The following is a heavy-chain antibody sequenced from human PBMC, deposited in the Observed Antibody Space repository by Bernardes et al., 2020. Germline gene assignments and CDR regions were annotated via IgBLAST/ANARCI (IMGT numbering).Heavy chain of an antibody. CDR2: INPNSGGT. V-gene: IGHV1-2*06. CDR1: GYTFTGYY. D-gene: IGHD1-26*01. CDR3: AREWSYSVLVDY. Sequence: ASVKVSCKASGYTFTGYYMHWVRQAPGQGLEWMGRINPNSGGTNYAQKFQGRVTMTRDTSISTAYMELSRLRSDDTAVYYCAREWSYSVLVDYWGQGTLVTVSS. J-gene: IGHJ4*02.